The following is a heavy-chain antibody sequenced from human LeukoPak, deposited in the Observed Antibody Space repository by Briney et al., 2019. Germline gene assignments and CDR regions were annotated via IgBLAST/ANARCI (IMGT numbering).Heavy chain of an antibody. CDR2: ISAYNGNT. CDR3: ARSLAYYDSSGCDY. CDR1: GYTFTSYG. V-gene: IGHV1-18*01. Sequence: ASVKVSCKASGYTFTSYGISWVRQAPGQGLEWMGWISAYNGNTNYAQKLQGRVTMTTDTSTSTVYMELRSLRSDDTAVYYCARSLAYYDSSGCDYWGQGTLVTVSS. D-gene: IGHD3-22*01. J-gene: IGHJ4*02.